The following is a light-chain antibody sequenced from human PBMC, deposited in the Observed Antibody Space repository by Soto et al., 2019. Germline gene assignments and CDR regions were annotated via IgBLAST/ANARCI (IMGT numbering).Light chain of an antibody. CDR1: QSISSW. J-gene: IGKJ1*01. Sequence: DIQMTQSPSTLSASVGDRVTITCRASQSISSWLAWYQQKPGKAPKLLIYDASSLESGVLSRFSGSGSGTEFTLTISSLQPDDFATYYCQQYNSYSVTFGQGTKVEIK. CDR2: DAS. V-gene: IGKV1-5*01. CDR3: QQYNSYSVT.